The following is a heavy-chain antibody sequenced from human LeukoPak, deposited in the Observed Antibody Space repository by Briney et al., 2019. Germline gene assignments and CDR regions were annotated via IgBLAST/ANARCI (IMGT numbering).Heavy chain of an antibody. D-gene: IGHD5-12*01. CDR1: GYTFTSNH. CDR3: AKGGYSGYDGGDY. CDR2: MNPNSGNA. J-gene: IGHJ4*02. Sequence: ASVKVSCKASGYTFTSNHIHWVRQATGQGLEWMGWMNPNSGNAGYAQKFQGRVTMTRNTSISTAYMELSSLRSEDTAVYYCAKGGYSGYDGGDYWGQGTLVTVSS. V-gene: IGHV1-8*01.